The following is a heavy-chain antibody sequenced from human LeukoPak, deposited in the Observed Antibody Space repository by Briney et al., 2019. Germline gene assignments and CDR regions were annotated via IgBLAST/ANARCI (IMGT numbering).Heavy chain of an antibody. J-gene: IGHJ4*02. Sequence: ASVKVSCKASGGTFSSYAISWVRQAPGQGLEWMGGIIPIFGTANYAQKFQGRVTITADESTSTAYMELSSLRSEDTAVYYCARSYGGNPGEFDYWGQGTLFTVSS. CDR1: GGTFSSYA. CDR2: IIPIFGTA. CDR3: ARSYGGNPGEFDY. V-gene: IGHV1-69*13. D-gene: IGHD4-23*01.